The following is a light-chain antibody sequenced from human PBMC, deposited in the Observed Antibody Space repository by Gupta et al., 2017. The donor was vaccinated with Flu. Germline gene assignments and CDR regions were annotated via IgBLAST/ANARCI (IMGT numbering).Light chain of an antibody. V-gene: IGLV1-51*01. Sequence: QSVLTQPPSLSAAPGHTVTISCSGIRSNFGGKYVSWYQHVPGTAPKLLIFENDKRPSGIPDRFSGSKSGTSAALDITGLQAGDEADYYCGTWDSSRNTWLFGGGTKLTVL. CDR2: END. CDR1: RSNFGGKY. J-gene: IGLJ2*01. CDR3: GTWDSSRNTWL.